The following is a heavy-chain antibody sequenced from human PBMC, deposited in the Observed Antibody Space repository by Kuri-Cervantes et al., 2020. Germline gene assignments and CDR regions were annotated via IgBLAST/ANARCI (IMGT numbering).Heavy chain of an antibody. J-gene: IGHJ6*01. Sequence: LRLSCTVSGGSISSGSYYWSWIRQPAGKGLEWIGRIYTSGSTNYNPSLKSRVTISVDTSKNQFSLRLSSVTAADATVYYCARLHYLYGMDVWGQAIT. V-gene: IGHV4-61*02. D-gene: IGHD3-10*01. CDR1: GGSISSGSYY. CDR3: ARLHYLYGMDV. CDR2: IYTSGST.